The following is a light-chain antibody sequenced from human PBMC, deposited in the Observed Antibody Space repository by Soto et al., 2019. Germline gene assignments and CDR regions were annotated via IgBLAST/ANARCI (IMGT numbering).Light chain of an antibody. Sequence: EIVLMPSPGTLPLSPGERATLSCRASQSVSSSSLAWYQQKRGQAPRLLIHDASSRATGIPDRFSGSGSGTDFTLTISRLEPEDFAVYYCQQYGGSPRTFGQGTKVDIK. J-gene: IGKJ1*01. CDR1: QSVSSSS. V-gene: IGKV3-20*01. CDR2: DAS. CDR3: QQYGGSPRT.